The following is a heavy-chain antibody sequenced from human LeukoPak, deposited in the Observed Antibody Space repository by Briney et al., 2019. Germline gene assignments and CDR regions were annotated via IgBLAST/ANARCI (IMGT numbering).Heavy chain of an antibody. CDR3: ARDVGRAWYGPPDY. CDR1: GFIFSNYG. J-gene: IGHJ4*02. CDR2: IWNDGSET. D-gene: IGHD6-13*01. V-gene: IGHV3-33*01. Sequence: GGSLRLSCAASGFIFSNYGMHWVRQAPGKRLEWVAVIWNDGSETFHADSVKGRFRIARDNSKNTLYLQMNSLRAEDTAVYFCARDVGRAWYGPPDYWGQGTLVTVSS.